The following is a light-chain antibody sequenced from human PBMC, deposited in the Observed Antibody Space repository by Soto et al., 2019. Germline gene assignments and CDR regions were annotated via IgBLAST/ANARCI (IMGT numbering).Light chain of an antibody. CDR2: DAS. V-gene: IGKV3-11*01. Sequence: EIVLTQSPATLSLSPGERATLSCRASQSVSSYLAWYQQKPGQAPRLLIYDASNRATGIPARFSGSGSGTDFTLTISSLEPDDFAVYYCQQRSNWLPITFGGGTKVEIK. CDR1: QSVSSY. J-gene: IGKJ4*01. CDR3: QQRSNWLPIT.